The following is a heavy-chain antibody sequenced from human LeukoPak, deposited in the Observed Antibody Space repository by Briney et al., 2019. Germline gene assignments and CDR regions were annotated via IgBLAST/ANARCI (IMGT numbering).Heavy chain of an antibody. V-gene: IGHV4-61*02. J-gene: IGHJ3*02. CDR2: IYTSGST. CDR3: ARGTYYPRTDAFDI. D-gene: IGHD3-10*01. Sequence: SETLSLTCTVSGGSISSGSYYWSWIRQPAGKGLEWIGRIYTSGSTNYNPSLKSRVTISVDTSKNQFSLKLSSVTAADTAVYYCARGTYYPRTDAFDIWGQGTMVIVSS. CDR1: GGSISSGSYY.